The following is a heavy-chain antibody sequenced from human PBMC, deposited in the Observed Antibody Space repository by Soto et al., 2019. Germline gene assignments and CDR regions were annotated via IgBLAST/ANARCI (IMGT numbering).Heavy chain of an antibody. D-gene: IGHD3-22*01. J-gene: IGHJ4*02. V-gene: IGHV3-30-3*01. CDR1: GFTFSSYA. CDR2: ISYDGSNK. Sequence: QVQLVESGGGVVQPGRSLRLSCAASGFTFSSYAMHWVRQAPGKGLEWVAVISYDGSNKYYADSVKGRFTISRDNSKNPLFLQMNSLRAEDTAVYYCARRFPDSSGAYFDYWCQGTLVTVSS. CDR3: ARRFPDSSGAYFDY.